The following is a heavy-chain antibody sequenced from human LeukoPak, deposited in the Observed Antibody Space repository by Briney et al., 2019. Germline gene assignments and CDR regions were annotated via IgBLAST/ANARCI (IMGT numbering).Heavy chain of an antibody. V-gene: IGHV4-34*01. CDR2: IDHGGSA. D-gene: IGHD4-11*01. CDR3: ARRATTEDYFEY. CDR1: GGTFSGYF. J-gene: IGHJ4*02. Sequence: KPSEALAGTGGGDGGTFSGYFWTWIRQPPGKGLEWIAEIDHGGSANYKPYLKSRLTLSVDTSKDQFSLKLTSVTAADTAVYYCARRATTEDYFEYWGQGTLVTASS.